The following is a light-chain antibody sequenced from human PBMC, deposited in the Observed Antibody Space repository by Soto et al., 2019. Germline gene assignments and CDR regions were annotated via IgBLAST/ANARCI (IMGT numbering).Light chain of an antibody. CDR1: QSVSSL. CDR2: DTS. Sequence: IVLTQSPATLSVSLGERATLSCRASQSVSSLLAWYQQKPRQAPRLLIYDTSTRATGIPARFSGSGSGTDFTLTISSLQSEDFAIYYCQQYNIWPYTFGQGTKLEIK. V-gene: IGKV3-15*01. J-gene: IGKJ2*01. CDR3: QQYNIWPYT.